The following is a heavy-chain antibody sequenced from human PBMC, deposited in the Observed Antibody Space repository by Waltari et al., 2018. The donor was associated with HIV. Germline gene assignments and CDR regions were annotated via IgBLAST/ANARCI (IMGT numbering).Heavy chain of an antibody. D-gene: IGHD4-4*01. J-gene: IGHJ6*02. CDR3: AKVLDYSKPKNGMDV. CDR1: GFTFSSSA. CDR2: ISGSGGST. Sequence: EVQLLESGGGLVQPGGSLRLSCAASGFTFSSSAMRWVRQAPGKGLEWVSAISGSGGSTDYAYSVKGRFTISRDNSKNTLYLQMNSLRAEDTAVYYCAKVLDYSKPKNGMDVWGQGTTVTVSS. V-gene: IGHV3-23*01.